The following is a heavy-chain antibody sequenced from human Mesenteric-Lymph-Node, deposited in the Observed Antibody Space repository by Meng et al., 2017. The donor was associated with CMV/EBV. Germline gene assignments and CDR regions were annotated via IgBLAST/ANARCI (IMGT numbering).Heavy chain of an antibody. J-gene: IGHJ5*02. V-gene: IGHV3-21*01. CDR3: ARDQCSSTSCYWRGPNWFDP. CDR1: FSSYT. Sequence: FSSYTMNWVRQAPGKGLEWVSSISSSSTYIYYADSVKGRFTISRDNAKNSLYLQMNSLRAEDTAVYYCARDQCSSTSCYWRGPNWFDPWGQGTLVTVSS. CDR2: ISSSSTYI. D-gene: IGHD2-2*01.